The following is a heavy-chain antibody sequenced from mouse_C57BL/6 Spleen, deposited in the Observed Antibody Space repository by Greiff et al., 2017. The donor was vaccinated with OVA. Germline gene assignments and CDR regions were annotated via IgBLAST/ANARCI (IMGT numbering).Heavy chain of an antibody. J-gene: IGHJ3*01. V-gene: IGHV5-17*01. D-gene: IGHD4-1*01. CDR1: GFTFSDYG. CDR2: ISSGSSTI. Sequence: EVKLEESGGGLVKPGGSLKLSCAASGFTFSDYGMHWVRQAPEKGLEWVAYISSGSSTIYYADTVKGRFTISRDNAKNTLFLQMTSLRSEDTARYYCARPGRTGTFAYWGQGTLVTVSA. CDR3: ARPGRTGTFAY.